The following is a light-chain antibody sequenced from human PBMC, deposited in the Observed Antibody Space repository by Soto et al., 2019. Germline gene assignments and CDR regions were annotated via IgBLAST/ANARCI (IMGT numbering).Light chain of an antibody. CDR3: SSYAGSNNFV. V-gene: IGLV2-8*01. CDR1: SSDVGGYNY. Sequence: QSALTQPPSASGSPGQSVTISCTGTSSDVGGYNYVSWYQQHPGKAPKLMMYEVSKRPSGVPDRFSGYKSGNTASLTVSGLQAEDEADYYCSSYAGSNNFVFGTGTKLTVL. CDR2: EVS. J-gene: IGLJ1*01.